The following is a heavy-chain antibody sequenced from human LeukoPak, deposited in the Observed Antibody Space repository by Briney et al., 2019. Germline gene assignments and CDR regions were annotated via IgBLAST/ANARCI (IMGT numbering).Heavy chain of an antibody. CDR1: GFTFRSYA. CDR2: FSGST. V-gene: IGHV3-23*01. D-gene: IGHD6-13*01. Sequence: GGSLRLSCAASGFTFRSYAMNWVRQAPGKGLEWVSSFSGSTHYADSVKGRFTISRDNSQNILYLQMDSLRADDTAMYYCAKPCREFDSSSYSSFDFWGQGTMVTVSS. J-gene: IGHJ3*01. CDR3: AKPCREFDSSSYSSFDF.